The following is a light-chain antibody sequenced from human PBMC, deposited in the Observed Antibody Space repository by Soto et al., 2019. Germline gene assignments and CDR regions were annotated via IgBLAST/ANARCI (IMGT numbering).Light chain of an antibody. CDR3: QQYNVWPLT. V-gene: IGKV3-15*01. J-gene: IGKJ4*01. CDR1: QSVSSN. CDR2: DAS. Sequence: EIVMTQSPATLSVSPGERATLSCRASQSVSSNLAWYQQKPGQTPKLLIYDASTRATGIPARFSGSGSGTEFALTISSLQSEEFAVYYCQQYNVWPLTFGGGTKVEFK.